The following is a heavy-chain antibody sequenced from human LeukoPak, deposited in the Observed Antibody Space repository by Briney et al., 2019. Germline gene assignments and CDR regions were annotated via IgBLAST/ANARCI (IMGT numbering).Heavy chain of an antibody. D-gene: IGHD3-22*01. V-gene: IGHV3-48*01. Sequence: GGSLRLSCAASGFPFSSYNMNWVRQAPGKGLEWVSYITTSSGSIYYADSVKGRFTISRDNDKNSLYLQMNSLRAEDTAVYYCARDSGYPRAHGFDIWGQGTMVAVSS. J-gene: IGHJ3*02. CDR1: GFPFSSYN. CDR2: ITTSSGSI. CDR3: ARDSGYPRAHGFDI.